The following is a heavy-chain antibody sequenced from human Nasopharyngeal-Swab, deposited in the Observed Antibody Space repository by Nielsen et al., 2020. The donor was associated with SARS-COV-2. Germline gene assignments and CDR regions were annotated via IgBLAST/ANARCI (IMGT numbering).Heavy chain of an antibody. Sequence: ASVKVSCKASGYTFTSYGISWVRQAPGQGLEWMGWISAYNGNTNYAQKLQGRVTTTTDTSTSTAYMELRSLRSDDTAVYYCARRGSSSSPTNYYYYGMDVWGQGTTVTVSS. V-gene: IGHV1-18*01. J-gene: IGHJ6*02. D-gene: IGHD6-6*01. CDR2: ISAYNGNT. CDR3: ARRGSSSSPTNYYYYGMDV. CDR1: GYTFTSYG.